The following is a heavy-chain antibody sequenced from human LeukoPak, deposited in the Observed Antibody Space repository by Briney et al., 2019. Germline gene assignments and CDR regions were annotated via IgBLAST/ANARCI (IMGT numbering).Heavy chain of an antibody. D-gene: IGHD6-13*01. J-gene: IGHJ4*02. CDR1: GGSISSGGYY. CDR2: IYYSGST. Sequence: SETLSLTCTVSGGSISSGGYYWGWIRQPPGKGLQWIGSIYYSGSTYYNPSLKSRVTISVDTSKNQFSLKLSSVTAADTAVYYCARQIAAATLYYFDYWGQGTLVTVSS. V-gene: IGHV4-39*01. CDR3: ARQIAAATLYYFDY.